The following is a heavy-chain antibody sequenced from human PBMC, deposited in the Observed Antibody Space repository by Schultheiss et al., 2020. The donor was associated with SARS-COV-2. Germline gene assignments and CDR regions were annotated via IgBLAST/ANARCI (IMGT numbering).Heavy chain of an antibody. CDR1: GFTFSSYW. J-gene: IGHJ6*02. CDR2: IKQDGSEK. CDR3: ARGLKQWTHNGYGYYYGMDV. D-gene: IGHD6-19*01. V-gene: IGHV3-7*01. Sequence: GGSLRLSCAASGFTFSSYWMSWVRQAPGKGLEWVANIKQDGSEKYYVDSVKGRFTISRDNAKNSLYLQMNSLRAEDTAVYYCARGLKQWTHNGYGYYYGMDVWGQGTTVTVSS.